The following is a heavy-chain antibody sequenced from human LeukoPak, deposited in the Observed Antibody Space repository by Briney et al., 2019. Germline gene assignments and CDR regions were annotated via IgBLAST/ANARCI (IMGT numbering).Heavy chain of an antibody. J-gene: IGHJ2*01. Sequence: TSETLSLTCAVSGGSISSGGYSWSWIRQPPGKGLEWIGYIYHSGSTYYNPSLKSRVTISVDRPKNQFSLKLSSVTAADTAVYYCAREEGVRFGYFDLWGRGTLVTVSS. CDR1: GGSISSGGYS. CDR3: AREEGVRFGYFDL. V-gene: IGHV4-30-2*01. D-gene: IGHD3-10*01. CDR2: IYHSGST.